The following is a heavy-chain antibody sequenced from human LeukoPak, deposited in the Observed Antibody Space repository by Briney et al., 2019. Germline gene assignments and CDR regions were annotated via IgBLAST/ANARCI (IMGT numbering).Heavy chain of an antibody. CDR1: GFTFSSYS. Sequence: GGSLRLSCAASGFTFSSYSMNWVRQAPGKGLEWVSSISSSSSYIYYEDSVKGRFTISRDNAKNSLFLQMNSLRVEDTAVYYCAKALGWFFDLWGRGTLVTVSS. CDR2: ISSSSSYI. J-gene: IGHJ2*01. CDR3: AKALGWFFDL. V-gene: IGHV3-21*01.